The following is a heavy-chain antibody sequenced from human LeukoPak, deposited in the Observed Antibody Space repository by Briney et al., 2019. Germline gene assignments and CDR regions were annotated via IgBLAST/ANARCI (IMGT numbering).Heavy chain of an antibody. Sequence: ASVKVSCKASGGTFSSYAISWVRQAPGQGLEWMGGIIPIFGTSNYAQKFQGRVTITADESTSTACMELSSLRSEDTAVYYCARAIAAAGRWPFDYWGQGTLVTVSS. J-gene: IGHJ4*02. CDR3: ARAIAAAGRWPFDY. CDR1: GGTFSSYA. CDR2: IIPIFGTS. V-gene: IGHV1-69*01. D-gene: IGHD6-13*01.